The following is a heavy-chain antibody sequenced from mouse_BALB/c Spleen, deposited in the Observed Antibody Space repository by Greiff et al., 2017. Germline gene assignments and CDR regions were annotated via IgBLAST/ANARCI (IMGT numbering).Heavy chain of an antibody. CDR3: ARRYGSSYFDY. CDR1: GYAFSSYW. D-gene: IGHD1-1*01. CDR2: IYPGDGDT. V-gene: IGHV1-80*01. Sequence: VQGVESGAELVRPGSSVKISCKASGYAFSSYWMNWVKQRPGQGLEWIGQIYPGDGDTNYNGKFKGKATLTADKSSSTAYMQLSSLTSEDSAVYYCARRYGSSYFDYWGQGTTLTVSS. J-gene: IGHJ2*01.